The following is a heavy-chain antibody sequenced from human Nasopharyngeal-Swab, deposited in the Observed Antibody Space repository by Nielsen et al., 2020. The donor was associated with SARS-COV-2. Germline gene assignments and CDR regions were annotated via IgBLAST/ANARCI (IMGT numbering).Heavy chain of an antibody. J-gene: IGHJ4*02. V-gene: IGHV3-15*01. CDR2: INSNTDGGTA. CDR3: GTEIKWELTPINI. D-gene: IGHD1-26*01. Sequence: ESLKLSCAASGFAFSNAWMRWVRQAPGKGLEWVGRINSNTDGGTAEYAAPVKGRFTMSSDDSKDTLYLQIDRLKIEETAVYYGGTEIKWELTPINIWGQGTLVTVSS. CDR1: GFAFSNAW.